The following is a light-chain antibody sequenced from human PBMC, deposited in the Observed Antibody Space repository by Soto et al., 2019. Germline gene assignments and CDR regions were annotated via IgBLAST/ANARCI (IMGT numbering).Light chain of an antibody. CDR2: DNS. Sequence: QSVLTQPPSVSAAPGQRVTISCSGSSSNIGNNYVSWYQQVPGTAPKLLIYDNSRRPSGIPERFSGSKSGTTATLGITGLQTGDEADYYCGTWDSSLSAVIFGGGTKLTVL. V-gene: IGLV1-51*01. CDR1: SSNIGNNY. CDR3: GTWDSSLSAVI. J-gene: IGLJ2*01.